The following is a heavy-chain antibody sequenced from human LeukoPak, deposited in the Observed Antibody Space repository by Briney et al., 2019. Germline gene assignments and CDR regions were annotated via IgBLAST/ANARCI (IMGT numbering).Heavy chain of an antibody. CDR1: AFTFNTYP. V-gene: IGHV3-23*01. CDR3: AKERQTTTAFDS. D-gene: IGHD4-17*01. Sequence: GGSLRLSCAASAFTFNTYPMAWVRQAPGKGLEWVSLISDSGGRTYYADSVKGRFTISRDNSKNTLYLQMSSLRVEDTAIYYCAKERQTTTAFDSWGQGTLVTVSS. J-gene: IGHJ4*02. CDR2: ISDSGGRT.